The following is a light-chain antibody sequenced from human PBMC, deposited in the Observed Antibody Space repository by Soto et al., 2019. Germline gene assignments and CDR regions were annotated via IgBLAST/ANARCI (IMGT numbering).Light chain of an antibody. CDR3: VLYMGSGISV. J-gene: IGLJ3*02. V-gene: IGLV8-61*01. CDR1: SGSVSTSYY. Sequence: QAVVTQEPSFSVSPGGTVTLTCALSSGSVSTSYYPSWYQQTPGQAPRTLIYSTSTRSSGVPDRFSGSILGNKAALTIRGAQADDESDYYCVLYMGSGISVFGGGTKLTVL. CDR2: STS.